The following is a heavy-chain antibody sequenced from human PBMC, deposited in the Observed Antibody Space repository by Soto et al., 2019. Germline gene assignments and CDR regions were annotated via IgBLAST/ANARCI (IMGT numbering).Heavy chain of an antibody. CDR2: ISSSGSTI. CDR1: GFTFSTYS. J-gene: IGHJ4*02. CDR3: AKNPGYYYDSTGYHFDY. V-gene: IGHV3-48*01. D-gene: IGHD3-22*01. Sequence: PGGSLRLSCAASGFTFSTYSMNWVRQAPGKGLEWVSYISSSGSTIYYTGSVKGRFTVSRDNAKNSLYLQMNSLRAEDTAVYYCAKNPGYYYDSTGYHFDYWGQGTLVTVSS.